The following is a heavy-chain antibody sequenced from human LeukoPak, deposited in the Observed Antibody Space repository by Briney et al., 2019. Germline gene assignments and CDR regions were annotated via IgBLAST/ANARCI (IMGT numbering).Heavy chain of an antibody. D-gene: IGHD1-26*01. CDR3: ASLDHSGSYLRSRFFWFDP. J-gene: IGHJ5*02. V-gene: IGHV3-21*01. Sequence: PGGSLRLSCAASGFTFSTYTMNWVRQAPGKGLEWVSSISSRSSYIYYADSVKGRFTISRDNAKNSLYLQMNSLRAEDTAVYYCASLDHSGSYLRSRFFWFDPWGQGTLVTVSS. CDR2: ISSRSSYI. CDR1: GFTFSTYT.